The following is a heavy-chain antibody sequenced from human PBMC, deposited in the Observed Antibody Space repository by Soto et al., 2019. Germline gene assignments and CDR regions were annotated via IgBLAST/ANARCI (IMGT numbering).Heavy chain of an antibody. J-gene: IGHJ4*02. Sequence: EVQLVESGGGLVQPGRSLRLCCEVSGFNLGNYAMHWVRQAPGKGLEWVAGINWNSDKVGYAGSVKGRFTISRDNAKSAVYLQLNGLTTEDTARYYCAKDKGGTPYYFDSWGQGILVTVSS. CDR2: INWNSDKV. D-gene: IGHD6-25*01. CDR1: GFNLGNYA. CDR3: AKDKGGTPYYFDS. V-gene: IGHV3-9*01.